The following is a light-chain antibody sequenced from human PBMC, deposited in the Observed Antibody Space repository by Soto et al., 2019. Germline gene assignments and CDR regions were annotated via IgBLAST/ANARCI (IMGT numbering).Light chain of an antibody. CDR3: QQSHGIPYT. Sequence: DIQMTQSPSSLSASVGDRVTITCRASQTITGYLNWYQQRPGKAPKLLIYAASSLQCGVPSRFSGSGSGTDFPLAINSLQPEDFATYYCQQSHGIPYTFGQGTKLEIK. J-gene: IGKJ2*01. CDR2: AAS. V-gene: IGKV1-39*01. CDR1: QTITGY.